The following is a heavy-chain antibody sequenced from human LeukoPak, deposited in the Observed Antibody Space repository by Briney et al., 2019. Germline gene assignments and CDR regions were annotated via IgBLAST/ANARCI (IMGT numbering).Heavy chain of an antibody. D-gene: IGHD3-3*01. CDR2: ISSSSSYI. J-gene: IGHJ5*02. CDR1: GFTFSSYS. CDR3: ARDSPGYDFRKTINWFDP. Sequence: PGGSPRLSCAASGFTFSSYSMNWVRQAPGKGLEWVSSISSSSSYIYYADSVKGRFTISRDNAKNSLYLQMNSLRAEDTAVYYCARDSPGYDFRKTINWFDPWGREPRSPSPQ. V-gene: IGHV3-21*01.